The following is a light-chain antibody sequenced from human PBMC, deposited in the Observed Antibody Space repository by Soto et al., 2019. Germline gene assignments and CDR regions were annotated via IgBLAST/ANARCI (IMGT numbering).Light chain of an antibody. CDR1: QSIRTS. V-gene: IGKV1-39*01. CDR3: QQSYSTPPT. J-gene: IGKJ2*01. CDR2: GEF. Sequence: DIQMTQSPSSLSASVGVRVTITCRASQSIRTSLNWYRQKPGKAPKLLIYGEFSLQSEAPSRFSGSGSGTDFTLTISSLQPEDFAVYYCQQSYSTPPTFGQGTNVEI.